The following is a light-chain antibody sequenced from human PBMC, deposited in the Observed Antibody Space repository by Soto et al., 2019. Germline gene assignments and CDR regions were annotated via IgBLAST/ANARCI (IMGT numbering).Light chain of an antibody. V-gene: IGKV3-15*01. CDR3: QQYNHWPRT. J-gene: IGKJ1*01. CDR1: QSVSSY. CDR2: GAS. Sequence: EIVLTQSPGTLSLSXXERCTLSCRASQSVSSYLAWYQQKPGQAPRLLIYGASTRATDIPARFSGSGSGSEFTLTISSLQSEDSGVYYCQQYNHWPRTFGQRTKVDIK.